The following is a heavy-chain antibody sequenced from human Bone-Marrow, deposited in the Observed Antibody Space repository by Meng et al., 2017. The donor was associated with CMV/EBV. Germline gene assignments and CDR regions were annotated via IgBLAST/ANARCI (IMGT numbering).Heavy chain of an antibody. J-gene: IGHJ4*02. Sequence: SCKASGYTFTGYYMHWVRRAPGQGLEWMGWINPDSGGTNYAQKFQGRVTMTRDTSISTAYMELSRLRSDDTAVYYCARDQRRTPSDYWGQGTLVTVSS. D-gene: IGHD1-1*01. V-gene: IGHV1-2*02. CDR1: GYTFTGYY. CDR2: INPDSGGT. CDR3: ARDQRRTPSDY.